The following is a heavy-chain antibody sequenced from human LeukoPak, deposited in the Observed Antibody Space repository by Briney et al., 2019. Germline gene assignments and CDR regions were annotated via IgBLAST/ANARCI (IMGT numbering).Heavy chain of an antibody. J-gene: IGHJ4*02. D-gene: IGHD5-18*01. CDR3: ARGGYSYGHGRYYFDY. V-gene: IGHV4-34*01. CDR2: INHSGST. Sequence: SETLSLTCAVYGGSFSGYYWSWIRQPPGKGLEWIGEINHSGSTNYNPSLKSRVTISVDTSKSQFSLKLSSVTAADTAVYYCARGGYSYGHGRYYFDYWGQGTLVTVSS. CDR1: GGSFSGYY.